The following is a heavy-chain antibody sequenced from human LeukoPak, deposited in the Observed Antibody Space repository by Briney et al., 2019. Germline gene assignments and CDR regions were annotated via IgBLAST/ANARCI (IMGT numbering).Heavy chain of an antibody. CDR2: INPSGGST. V-gene: IGHV1-46*01. Sequence: ASVKVSCKSSGYTFTSYHMHWVRQAPGQGLEWMGIINPSGGSTRYAQKFQGRVTMTRDTSTSTVYMELSSLRSEDTAVYYCARGGVATQELNYFDYWGQRIIVTVSS. CDR1: GYTFTSYH. D-gene: IGHD5-12*01. CDR3: ARGGVATQELNYFDY. J-gene: IGHJ4*02.